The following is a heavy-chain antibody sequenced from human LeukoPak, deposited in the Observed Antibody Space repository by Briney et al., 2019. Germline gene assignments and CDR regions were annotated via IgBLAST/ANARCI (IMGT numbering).Heavy chain of an antibody. CDR2: IYTSGST. Sequence: SETLSLTCTVSGGSISSGSYFWSWIQQPAGKGLEWIGRIYTSGSTNYNPSLKSRVTISVDTSKNQFSLKLSSVTAADTAVYYCARNDILTGYCFDYWGQGTLVTVSS. CDR1: GGSISSGSYF. V-gene: IGHV4-61*02. D-gene: IGHD3-9*01. CDR3: ARNDILTGYCFDY. J-gene: IGHJ4*02.